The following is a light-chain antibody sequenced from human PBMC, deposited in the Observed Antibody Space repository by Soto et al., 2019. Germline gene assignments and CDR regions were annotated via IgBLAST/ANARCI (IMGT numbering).Light chain of an antibody. V-gene: IGKV4-1*01. CDR1: QSVLYSSNNKNY. J-gene: IGKJ4*01. CDR3: QQYYSTLT. Sequence: DIVMTQSPDSLAVSLGERATINCKSSQSVLYSSNNKNYLAWYQQKAGQPPKLLIYWASIRESGVPDRSSGSGSGTDFTLTISSLQAEDVAVYYCQQYYSTLTFGGGTKVEIK. CDR2: WAS.